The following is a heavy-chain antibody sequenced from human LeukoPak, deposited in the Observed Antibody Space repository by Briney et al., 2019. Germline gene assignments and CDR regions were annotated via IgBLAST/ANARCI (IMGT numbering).Heavy chain of an antibody. CDR3: ARFAVTTAGDY. D-gene: IGHD1-1*01. V-gene: IGHV3-74*01. CDR2: ITGDGSGA. CDR1: GFTFSSYW. J-gene: IGHJ4*02. Sequence: PGGSLRLSCAASGFTFSSYWMHWARQAPGKGLVWVSRITGDGSGANYADSVKGRFTISRDNAKNTLYLQMNSLRAEDTAVYYCARFAVTTAGDYWGQGTLVTVSS.